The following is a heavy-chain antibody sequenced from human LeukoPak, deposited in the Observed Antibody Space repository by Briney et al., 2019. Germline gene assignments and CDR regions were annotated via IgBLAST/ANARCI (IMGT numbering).Heavy chain of an antibody. CDR1: GFTFSTYI. V-gene: IGHV3-23*01. CDR2: ISGSGGST. Sequence: EGSLRLSCEASGFTFSTYIMTWVRQAPGKGLEWVSAISGSGGSTYYADFVKGRFTISRDNSKNTLYLQMNSLRAEDTAVYYCAKGGLRGSFDPWGQGTLVTVSS. J-gene: IGHJ5*02. CDR3: AKGGLRGSFDP.